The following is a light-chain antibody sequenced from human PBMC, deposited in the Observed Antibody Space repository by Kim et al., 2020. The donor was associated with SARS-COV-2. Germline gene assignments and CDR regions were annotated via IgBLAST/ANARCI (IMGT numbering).Light chain of an antibody. Sequence: GQKATMSGSGSSSNIGKNYVSCYQQLPGTAPTLLIYDNNKRPSGIPDRFSGSKSGTSATLGITGLQTGDEADYYCGTWDSSLSAWVFGGGTQLTVL. J-gene: IGLJ3*02. CDR3: GTWDSSLSAWV. CDR2: DNN. CDR1: SSNIGKNY. V-gene: IGLV1-51*01.